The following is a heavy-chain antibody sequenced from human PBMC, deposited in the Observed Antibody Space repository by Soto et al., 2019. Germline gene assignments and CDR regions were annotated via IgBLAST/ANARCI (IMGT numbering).Heavy chain of an antibody. Sequence: SETLSLTCTVSGGSISSSSYYWGWIRQPPGKGLEWIGSIYYSGSTYYNPSLKSRVTISVDTSKNQFSLKLSSVTAADTAVYYCARRSFGGNYYYYYMDVWGKGTTVTVSS. J-gene: IGHJ6*03. CDR2: IYYSGST. CDR3: ARRSFGGNYYYYYMDV. D-gene: IGHD3-10*01. CDR1: GGSISSSSYY. V-gene: IGHV4-39*01.